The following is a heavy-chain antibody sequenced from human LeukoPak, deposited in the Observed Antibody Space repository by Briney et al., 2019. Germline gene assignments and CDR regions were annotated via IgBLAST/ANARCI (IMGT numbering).Heavy chain of an antibody. CDR2: IFSSSTYI. CDR1: GFTFNTYS. D-gene: IGHD2/OR15-2a*01. CDR3: ARDFYDGFALDS. V-gene: IGHV3-21*01. Sequence: GGSLRLSCAASGFTFNTYSMNWVRQAPGKGLEWVSFIFSSSTYIHYTDSVKGRFTVSRDNAKNSLYLQMDSLRVEDTAVYYCARDFYDGFALDSWGQGTLVTVSP. J-gene: IGHJ4*02.